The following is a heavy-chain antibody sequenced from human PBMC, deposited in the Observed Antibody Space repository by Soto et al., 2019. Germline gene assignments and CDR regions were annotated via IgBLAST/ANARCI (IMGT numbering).Heavy chain of an antibody. J-gene: IGHJ3*02. CDR1: GFTFSSYG. CDR3: ARDLFKWWDYGDLQDAFDI. CDR2: IWYDGSNK. Sequence: GGSLRLSCAASGFTFSSYGMHWVRQAPGKGLEWVAVIWYDGSNKYYADSVKGRFTISRDNSKNTLYLQMNSLRAEDTAVYYCARDLFKWWDYGDLQDAFDIWGQGTMVTVSS. D-gene: IGHD4-17*01. V-gene: IGHV3-33*01.